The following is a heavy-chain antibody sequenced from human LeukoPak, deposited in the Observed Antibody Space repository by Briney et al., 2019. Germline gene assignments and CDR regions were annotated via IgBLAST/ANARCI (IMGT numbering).Heavy chain of an antibody. V-gene: IGHV6-1*01. CDR1: RDSVSSNSAV. Sequence: SQTLSLTCAISRDSVSSNSAVWSWIRQSPSRGLEWLGRTYYRSKWYNDYAISVKSRITINPDPSKNQFSLQLNSVTPEDTAMYYCAGSGSYMGYWGQGTLVTVSS. J-gene: IGHJ4*02. CDR2: TYYRSKWYN. CDR3: AGSGSYMGY. D-gene: IGHD3-10*01.